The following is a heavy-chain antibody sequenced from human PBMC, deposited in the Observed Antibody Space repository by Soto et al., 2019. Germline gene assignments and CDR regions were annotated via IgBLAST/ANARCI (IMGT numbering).Heavy chain of an antibody. V-gene: IGHV1-69*01. J-gene: IGHJ6*02. D-gene: IGHD2-15*01. CDR1: GGTFSSYA. CDR3: ARSQGGSSSLDIYYYYYYGMDV. Sequence: QVQLVQSGAEVEKPGSSVKVSCKAPGGTFSSYAISWVRQAPGQGLEWMGGVIPIFGTAKYAQKFQGRVTITADESTSTGYMELRSLRSEDTAVYYCARSQGGSSSLDIYYYYYYGMDVWGQGTTVTVSS. CDR2: VIPIFGTA.